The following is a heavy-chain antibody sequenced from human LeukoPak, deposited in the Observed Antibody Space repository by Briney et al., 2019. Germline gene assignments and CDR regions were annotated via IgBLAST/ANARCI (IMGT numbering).Heavy chain of an antibody. CDR3: ARDNPSYGDLTFDY. D-gene: IGHD4-17*01. CDR2: IRYDGSNK. CDR1: GFTFSSYG. J-gene: IGHJ4*02. V-gene: IGHV3-30*02. Sequence: GGSLRLSCAASGFTFSSYGMHWVRQAPGKGLEWVAFIRYDGSNKYYADSVKGRFTISRDNSKNSLYLQMNSLRAEDTAVYYCARDNPSYGDLTFDYWGQGTLVTVSS.